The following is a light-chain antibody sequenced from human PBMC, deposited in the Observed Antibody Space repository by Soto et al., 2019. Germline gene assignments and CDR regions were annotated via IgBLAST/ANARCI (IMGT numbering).Light chain of an antibody. Sequence: QSALTQPPSASGSPGQSVTISCTGTRNDIGAYEFVSWYQHHPGKAPKLIIYEVVQRPSGVPDRFSGSKSGNTASLTVSGLQAADEADYYCKSYAGSNSYVFGTGTKVTFL. CDR1: RNDIGAYEF. J-gene: IGLJ1*01. CDR3: KSYAGSNSYV. CDR2: EVV. V-gene: IGLV2-8*01.